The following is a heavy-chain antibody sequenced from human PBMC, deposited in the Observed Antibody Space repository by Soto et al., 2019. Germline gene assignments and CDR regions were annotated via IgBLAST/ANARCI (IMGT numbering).Heavy chain of an antibody. J-gene: IGHJ6*02. D-gene: IGHD2-15*01. CDR2: MSYDGNNK. Sequence: QVQLVESGGGVVQPGRSLRLSCAASGFTFSSYAMYWVRQAPGKGLEWVAVMSYDGNNKYYADSVKGRFTISRDNAKNTLDVQMSSVRAEDTGVYCCARAGCYGGSCYALVGLRYGMDVWGQGTTVTVSS. CDR1: GFTFSSYA. CDR3: ARAGCYGGSCYALVGLRYGMDV. V-gene: IGHV3-30-3*01.